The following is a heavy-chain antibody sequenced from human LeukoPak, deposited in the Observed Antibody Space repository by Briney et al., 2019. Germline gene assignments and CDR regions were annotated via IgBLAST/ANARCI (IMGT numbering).Heavy chain of an antibody. Sequence: GSLRLSCAASEFTVSINYMTWVRQAPGKGLEWVSLIYSRGDTKYADSVKGRFTISRDNSKNTLYLQMNSLGAEDTAVYYCAKGGNIRVLDYYYYMDVWGKGTTVTVSS. CDR1: EFTVSINY. J-gene: IGHJ6*03. CDR2: IYSRGDT. CDR3: AKGGNIRVLDYYYYMDV. D-gene: IGHD2/OR15-2a*01. V-gene: IGHV3-53*01.